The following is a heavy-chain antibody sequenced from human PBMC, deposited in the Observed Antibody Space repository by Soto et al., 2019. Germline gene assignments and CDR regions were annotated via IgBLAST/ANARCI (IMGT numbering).Heavy chain of an antibody. CDR3: ARLEGLATISYYFDF. CDR2: IYYRGNA. V-gene: IGHV4-39*01. J-gene: IGHJ4*02. Sequence: QLQLQESGPGLVKPSETLSLTCSVSDDSINSDKYYWGWIRQPPGKGLEWIGSIYYRGNAYYNPSLQTRVTVSLDKSKGQFSLNLDSVTAADSAVYFCARLEGLATISYYFDFWGPGALVTVSS. CDR1: DDSINSDKYY. D-gene: IGHD3-9*01.